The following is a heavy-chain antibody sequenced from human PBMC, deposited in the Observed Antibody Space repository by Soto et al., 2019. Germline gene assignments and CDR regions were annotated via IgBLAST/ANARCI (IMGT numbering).Heavy chain of an antibody. CDR1: GYTFTIYG. CDR2: ISAHNGNT. D-gene: IGHD4-17*01. J-gene: IGHJ4*02. Sequence: GASVTVSCTASGYTFTIYGISWVRQAPGQGLEWMGWISAHNGNTNYAQKLQGRVTMTTDTSTSTAYMELRSLRSDDTAVYYCARAPRAYGIDYWGQGTLVTVSS. V-gene: IGHV1-18*01. CDR3: ARAPRAYGIDY.